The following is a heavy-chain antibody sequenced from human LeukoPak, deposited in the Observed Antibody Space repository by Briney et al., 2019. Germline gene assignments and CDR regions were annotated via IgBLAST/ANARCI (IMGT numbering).Heavy chain of an antibody. Sequence: SVKVSCKASGGTFSSYAISWVRQAPGQGLEWMGRITPILGIANYAQKFQGRVTITADKSTSTAYMELSSLRSEDTAVYYCARVDTEITIFGVVIDRWFDPWGQGTLVTVSS. V-gene: IGHV1-69*04. D-gene: IGHD3-3*01. CDR1: GGTFSSYA. CDR3: ARVDTEITIFGVVIDRWFDP. J-gene: IGHJ5*02. CDR2: ITPILGIA.